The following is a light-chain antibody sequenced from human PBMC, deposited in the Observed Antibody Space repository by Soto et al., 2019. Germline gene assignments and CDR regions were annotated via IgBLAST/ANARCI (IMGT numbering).Light chain of an antibody. CDR3: QQGSSFPWT. CDR2: AAS. Sequence: DIQMTQSPSSVSASVGDRVTITCRASQDIDTWLAGYQQKPGKAPKFLIYAASNLQSGVPSRFSGSGSGTDFTFTISSLQPEDFATYYCQQGSSFPWTFGQGTKVDIK. V-gene: IGKV1-12*01. J-gene: IGKJ1*01. CDR1: QDIDTW.